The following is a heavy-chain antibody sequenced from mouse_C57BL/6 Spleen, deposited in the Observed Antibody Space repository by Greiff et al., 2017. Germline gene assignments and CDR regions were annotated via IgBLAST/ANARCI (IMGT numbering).Heavy chain of an antibody. Sequence: QVQLQQPGAELVKPGASVKLSCKASGYTFTSYWMHWVKQRPGQGLEWIGKIHPNCGSTNYNEKFKSKATLTVDKSSSTSYMQLSSLTSEDSAVYYCARKGSYPQAYDLDYWGQGTTVTVSS. CDR3: ARKGSYPQAYDLDY. CDR1: GYTFTSYW. J-gene: IGHJ4*01. CDR2: IHPNCGST. V-gene: IGHV1-64*01. D-gene: IGHD1-1*02.